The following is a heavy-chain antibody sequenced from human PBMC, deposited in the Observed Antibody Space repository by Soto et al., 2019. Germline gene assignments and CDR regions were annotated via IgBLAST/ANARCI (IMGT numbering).Heavy chain of an antibody. CDR1: GGSISSGGYY. Sequence: LSLTCTVSGGSISSGGYYWSWIRQHPGKGLEWIGYIYYSGSTYYNPSLKSRVTISVDTSKNQFSLKLSSVTAADTAVYYCARGASSRWYNWFDPWGQGTLVTVSS. V-gene: IGHV4-31*03. CDR3: ARGASSRWYNWFDP. D-gene: IGHD6-13*01. J-gene: IGHJ5*02. CDR2: IYYSGST.